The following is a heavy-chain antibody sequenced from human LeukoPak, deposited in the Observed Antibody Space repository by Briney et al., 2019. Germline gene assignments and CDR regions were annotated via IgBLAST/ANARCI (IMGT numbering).Heavy chain of an antibody. D-gene: IGHD3-22*01. V-gene: IGHV3-21*01. J-gene: IGHJ4*02. CDR2: ISSSSSYI. CDR3: ASPRNYYDSSVGYYFDY. CDR1: GFTFSSYS. Sequence: PGGSLRLSCAASGFTFSSYSMNWVRQAPGKGLEWVSSISSSSSYIYYADSVKGRFTISRDNSKNTLYLQMNSLRAEDTAVYYCASPRNYYDSSVGYYFDYWGQGTLVTVSS.